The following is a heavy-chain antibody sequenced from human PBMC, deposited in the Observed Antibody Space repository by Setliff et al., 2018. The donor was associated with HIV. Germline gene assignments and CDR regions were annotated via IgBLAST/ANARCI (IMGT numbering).Heavy chain of an antibody. V-gene: IGHV4-4*02. J-gene: IGHJ6*03. CDR1: GGSITSSNW. CDR2: IYRDGRT. CDR3: ARALPKHYHVYYYRDL. Sequence: PSETLSLTCGVSGGSITSSNWWNWVRQSAGKGLEWIGEIYRDGRTNHNPSLKSRVTISIDKSKNQFSLKLTSVTAADTAVYYCARALPKHYHVYYYRDLWSQGTAVTVSS.